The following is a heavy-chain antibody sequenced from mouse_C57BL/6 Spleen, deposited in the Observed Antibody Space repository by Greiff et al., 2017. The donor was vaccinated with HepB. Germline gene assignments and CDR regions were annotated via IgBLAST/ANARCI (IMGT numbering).Heavy chain of an antibody. CDR1: GYTFTDYN. CDR3: AEGVYYYGSSLYYFDY. D-gene: IGHD1-1*01. J-gene: IGHJ2*01. V-gene: IGHV1-22*01. Sequence: EVQLQQSGPELVKPGASVKMSCKASGYTFTDYNMHWVKQSHGKSLEWIGYINPNNGGTSYNQKFKGKATLTVNKSSSTAYMELRSLTSEDSAVYYCAEGVYYYGSSLYYFDYWGQGTTLTVSS. CDR2: INPNNGGT.